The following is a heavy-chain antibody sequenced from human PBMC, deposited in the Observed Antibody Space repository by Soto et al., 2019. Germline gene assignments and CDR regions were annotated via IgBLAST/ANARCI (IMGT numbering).Heavy chain of an antibody. CDR2: IIPILGIA. D-gene: IGHD3-10*01. V-gene: IGHV1-69*04. Sequence: SVKVSCKASGGTFGSYTISWVRQAPGQGLEWMGRIIPILGIANYAQKFQGRVTITADKSTSTAYMELSSLRSEDTAVYYCTRETFYSGSGALTYYYYGMDVWGQGTPVTVSS. J-gene: IGHJ6*02. CDR1: GGTFGSYT. CDR3: TRETFYSGSGALTYYYYGMDV.